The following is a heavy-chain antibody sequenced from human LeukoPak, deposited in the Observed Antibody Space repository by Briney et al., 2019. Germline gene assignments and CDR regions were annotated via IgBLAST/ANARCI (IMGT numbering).Heavy chain of an antibody. D-gene: IGHD4-11*01. CDR3: ARDDLYSNFDY. V-gene: IGHV1-18*01. J-gene: IGHJ4*02. Sequence: GASVKVSCKASGYTFTSYGISWVRQAPGQGLEWMGWISAYNGNTNYAQKLQGRVTMTTDTSTSTAYVELRSLRSDDTAVYYCARDDLYSNFDYWGQGTLVTVSS. CDR2: ISAYNGNT. CDR1: GYTFTSYG.